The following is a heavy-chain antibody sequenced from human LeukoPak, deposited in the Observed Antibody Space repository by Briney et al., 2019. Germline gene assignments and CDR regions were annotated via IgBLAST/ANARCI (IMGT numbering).Heavy chain of an antibody. CDR3: ARDMEVAGTSIDY. Sequence: PGGSLRLSCAASGFTFSSYGMHWVRQAPGRGLEWVAVIWYDGSNKYYADSVKGRFTISRDNSKNTLYLQMNSLRAEDTAVYYFARDMEVAGTSIDYWGQGTLVTVSS. D-gene: IGHD6-19*01. CDR2: IWYDGSNK. V-gene: IGHV3-33*01. CDR1: GFTFSSYG. J-gene: IGHJ4*02.